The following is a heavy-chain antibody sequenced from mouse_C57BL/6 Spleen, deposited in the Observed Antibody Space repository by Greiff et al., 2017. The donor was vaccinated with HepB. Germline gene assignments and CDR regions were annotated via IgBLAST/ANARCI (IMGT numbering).Heavy chain of an antibody. CDR1: GYSITSDY. Sequence: EVQLQQSGPGLAKPSQTLSLTCSVTGYSITSDYWNWLRKFPGNKLEYMGYISYSGSTYYNPSLKSRISITRDTSKHQYYLQLNSVTTYDTATYYCAREISYYGSSYRWYFDVGGTGTTVTVSS. J-gene: IGHJ1*03. CDR3: AREISYYGSSYRWYFDV. D-gene: IGHD1-1*01. CDR2: ISYSGST. V-gene: IGHV3-8*01.